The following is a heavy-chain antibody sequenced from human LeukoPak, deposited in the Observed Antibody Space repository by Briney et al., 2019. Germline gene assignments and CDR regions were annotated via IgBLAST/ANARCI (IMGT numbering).Heavy chain of an antibody. J-gene: IGHJ6*03. CDR1: GGSISSSSYY. CDR3: ARAMGYGPYYYYYMDV. V-gene: IGHV4-39*07. D-gene: IGHD5-18*01. CDR2: IYYSGST. Sequence: SETLSLTCTVSGGSISSSSYYWGWIRQPPGKGLEWIGSIYYSGSTYYNPSPKSRVTISVDTSKNQFSLKLSSVTAADTAVYYCARAMGYGPYYYYYMDVWGKGTTVTVSS.